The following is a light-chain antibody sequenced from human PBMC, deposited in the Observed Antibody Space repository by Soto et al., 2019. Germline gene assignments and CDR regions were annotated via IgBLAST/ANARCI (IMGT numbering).Light chain of an antibody. Sequence: DIQMTQSPSTLSASVGDRVTITCRASQSISSWLAWYQQKPGKAPKLLIYDVSSLESGVPSRFSGSGSGTEFTLTISSLQPDDFATYYCQQYNDYSRTFGPGTKVDIK. J-gene: IGKJ1*01. V-gene: IGKV1-5*01. CDR1: QSISSW. CDR2: DVS. CDR3: QQYNDYSRT.